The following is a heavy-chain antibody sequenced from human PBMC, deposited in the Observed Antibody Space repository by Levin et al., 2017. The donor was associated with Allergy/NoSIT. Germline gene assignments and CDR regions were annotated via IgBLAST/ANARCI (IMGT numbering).Heavy chain of an antibody. Sequence: SETLSLTCTVSGASITSGGSYWSWIRQHPGKGLEWIGYIYYSGSTYYNPSLKSRVTMSVDTSKNQFSLKLSSVTAADTAVYYCARGGDFWSGYYTFDYWGQGTLVTVSS. D-gene: IGHD3-3*01. CDR1: GASITSGGSY. J-gene: IGHJ4*02. CDR2: IYYSGST. V-gene: IGHV4-31*03. CDR3: ARGGDFWSGYYTFDY.